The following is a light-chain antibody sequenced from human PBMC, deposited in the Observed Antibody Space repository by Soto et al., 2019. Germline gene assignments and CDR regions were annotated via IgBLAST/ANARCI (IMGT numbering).Light chain of an antibody. V-gene: IGLV2-14*01. Sequence: QSALTQPASVSGSPGQSIAISCTGTSSDVGKYSYVSWFQQYPGNAPKLMIYEVSTRPSGVSNRFSGSKSGNTASLTISGLQGEDEADYYCSSFTTSSTWVFGGGTKLTVL. J-gene: IGLJ3*02. CDR3: SSFTTSSTWV. CDR1: SSDVGKYSY. CDR2: EVS.